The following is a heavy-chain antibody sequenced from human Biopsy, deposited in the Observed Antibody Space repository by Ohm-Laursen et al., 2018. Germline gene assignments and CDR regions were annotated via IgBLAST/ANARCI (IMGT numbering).Heavy chain of an antibody. J-gene: IGHJ4*02. Sequence: ASVKVSCKVSGYAVTEFSMHWVRQAPGQGLEWMGRIIPILRTTAYAQTFLGRVTITADSPTSTVDMELTSLTSDDTAVYFCAREAIGYQLPCDDWGQGTLVTVSS. CDR3: AREAIGYQLPCDD. V-gene: IGHV1-46*01. D-gene: IGHD2-2*01. CDR1: GYAVTEFS. CDR2: IIPILRTT.